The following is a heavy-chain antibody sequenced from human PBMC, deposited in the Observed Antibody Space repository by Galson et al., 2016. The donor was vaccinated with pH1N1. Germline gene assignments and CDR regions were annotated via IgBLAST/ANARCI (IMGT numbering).Heavy chain of an antibody. V-gene: IGHV1-8*01. CDR3: ARAGCVSGSCRTGIHYYLDV. J-gene: IGHJ6*03. Sequence: SVKVSCKASGYTFTNYDINWVRQATGQGLEWMGWMNPNSGNTGYAQKFQGRVTITRNTSISTAYMELSSLRSEVTALYYCARAGCVSGSCRTGIHYYLDVWGEGTTVTVTS. D-gene: IGHD2-15*01. CDR2: MNPNSGNT. CDR1: GYTFTNYD.